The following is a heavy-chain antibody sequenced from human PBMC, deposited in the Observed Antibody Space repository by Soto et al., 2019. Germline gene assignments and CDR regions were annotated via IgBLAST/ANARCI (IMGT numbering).Heavy chain of an antibody. Sequence: PSETLSLTCAVSGGPLRSATYYWSWIRQHPGKGLEWIGYFYHSGSTYYKPSLRSRVTISLDTSKNQFSLNLRSVTDADTAIYYCAREETGNDALDIWGQGTLVTVSS. J-gene: IGHJ3*02. V-gene: IGHV4-31*11. D-gene: IGHD1-1*01. CDR3: AREETGNDALDI. CDR1: GGPLRSATYY. CDR2: FYHSGST.